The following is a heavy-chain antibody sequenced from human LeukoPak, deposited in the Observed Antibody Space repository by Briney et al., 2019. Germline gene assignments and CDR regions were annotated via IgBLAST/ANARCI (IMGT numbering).Heavy chain of an antibody. V-gene: IGHV1-2*06. Sequence: ASVKVSCKASGYSFSGYYIHWVRQAPGQGLEWMGRINPNSGGTNYAQKFQGRVTVTRDTSISTAYMELSRLRSDDTAVYYCARGYRHDAFDIWGQGTMVTVSS. CDR2: INPNSGGT. CDR1: GYSFSGYY. CDR3: ARGYRHDAFDI. J-gene: IGHJ3*02. D-gene: IGHD5-18*01.